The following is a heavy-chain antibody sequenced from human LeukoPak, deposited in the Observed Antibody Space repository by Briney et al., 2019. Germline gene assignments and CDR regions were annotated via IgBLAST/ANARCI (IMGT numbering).Heavy chain of an antibody. V-gene: IGHV1-2*02. D-gene: IGHD2-21*01. CDR1: GYSFTGYY. J-gene: IGHJ5*02. CDR2: INPNSGGT. Sequence: ASVKVSCKTSGYSFTGYYMHWVRQAPGQGLEWMGWINPNSGGTSSAQRFQGRVTMTRDTSITTVYMEVSWLTSDDTAIYYCARADRLHGGPYLIGPWGQGTLVTVSS. CDR3: ARADRLHGGPYLIGP.